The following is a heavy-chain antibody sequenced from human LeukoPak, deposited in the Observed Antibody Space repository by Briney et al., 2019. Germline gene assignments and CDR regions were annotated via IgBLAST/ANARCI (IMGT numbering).Heavy chain of an antibody. CDR3: ARAGGYNYGPNYYYYMDV. V-gene: IGHV3-20*01. Sequence: PGGSLRLSCAASGFTFSSYAMAWVRQAPGKGLEWASGINWNGGSTGYADSVKGRFTISRDNAKNSLYLQMNSLRAEDTAFYHCARAGGYNYGPNYYYYMDVWGEGTTVTVSS. D-gene: IGHD1-1*01. CDR1: GFTFSSYA. J-gene: IGHJ6*03. CDR2: INWNGGST.